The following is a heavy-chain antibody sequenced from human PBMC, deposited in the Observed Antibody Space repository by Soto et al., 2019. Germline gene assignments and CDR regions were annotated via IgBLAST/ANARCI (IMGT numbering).Heavy chain of an antibody. D-gene: IGHD3-10*01. Sequence: PGGSLRLSSAASGFTFSSYGMHWVRQAPGKGLEWVAVISYDGSNKYYADSVKGRFTISRDNSKNTLYLQMNSLRAEDTAVYYCAKDSLGVLLWYRELNYFVYCGQGTLVT. CDR3: AKDSLGVLLWYRELNYFVY. CDR1: GFTFSSYG. CDR2: ISYDGSNK. V-gene: IGHV3-30*18. J-gene: IGHJ4*02.